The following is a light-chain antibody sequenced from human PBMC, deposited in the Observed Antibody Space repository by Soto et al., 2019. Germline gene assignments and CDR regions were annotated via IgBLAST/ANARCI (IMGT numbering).Light chain of an antibody. CDR2: TND. CDR3: AAWDDSLNGLI. Sequence: QSVLTQPPSASGTPGQRLTISCSGSSSNIGSNTVTWYQQLPGTAPKVLIHTNDRRPSGVPGRFSGSKSGTSASLAISGLLSDDEADYYCAAWDDSLNGLIFGGGTKVTVL. J-gene: IGLJ2*01. CDR1: SSNIGSNT. V-gene: IGLV1-44*01.